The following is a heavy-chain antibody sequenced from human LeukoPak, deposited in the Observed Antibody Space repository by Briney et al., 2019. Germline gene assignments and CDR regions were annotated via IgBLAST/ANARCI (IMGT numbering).Heavy chain of an antibody. CDR3: ARYSLGYYDSSGYYNFDY. CDR1: GGTFSSYA. V-gene: IGHV1-69*13. J-gene: IGHJ4*02. CDR2: IIPIFGIA. D-gene: IGHD3-22*01. Sequence: SVKVSCKASGGTFSSYAISWVRQAPGQGLEWMGGIIPIFGIASYAQKFQGRVTITADESTSTAYMELSSLRSEDTAVYYCARYSLGYYDSSGYYNFDYWGQGTLVTVSS.